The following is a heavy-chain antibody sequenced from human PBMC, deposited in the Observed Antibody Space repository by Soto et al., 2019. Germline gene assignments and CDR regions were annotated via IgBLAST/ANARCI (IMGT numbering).Heavy chain of an antibody. V-gene: IGHV4-39*01. Sequence: AETRSLTCTVSGGSISSSSYYWGWVRQPPGQGLEGRGSIYYSGSTYYNPSLKSRDTISVGTSKNQCSLKLSSVTAADAAVYYCARHKRVGMLVAAAAFDNWGQGTRVTVS. CDR2: IYYSGST. CDR1: GGSISSSSYY. CDR3: ARHKRVGMLVAAAAFDN. J-gene: IGHJ3*02. D-gene: IGHD3-22*01.